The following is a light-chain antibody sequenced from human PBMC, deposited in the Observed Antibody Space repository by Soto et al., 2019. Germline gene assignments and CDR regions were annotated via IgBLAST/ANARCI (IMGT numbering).Light chain of an antibody. J-gene: IGKJ1*01. CDR3: QQSYSHPPRT. CDR2: AAS. Sequence: DIQMTQSPSSLSASVGDRVTITCRASQSISRYLNWYQQKPGKAPKLLIYAASSLQSGVPSRFSGSGSGTDFTVTISSLQPEDFSTYDCQQSYSHPPRTFGQGTKVEIK. CDR1: QSISRY. V-gene: IGKV1-39*01.